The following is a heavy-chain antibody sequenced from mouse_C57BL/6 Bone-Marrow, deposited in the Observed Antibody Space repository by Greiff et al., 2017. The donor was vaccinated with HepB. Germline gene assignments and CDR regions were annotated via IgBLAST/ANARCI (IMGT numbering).Heavy chain of an antibody. CDR3: ASGIIYDYYAMDY. CDR1: GFTFTDYY. D-gene: IGHD1-1*01. Sequence: EVQVVESGPVLVKPGPSVKISCKASGFTFTDYYMHWVKQSHGKSLEWIGLVYPYNGGTSYNQKFKGKATLTVDTSSSTAYMELNILTSEDSAVYYCASGIIYDYYAMDYWGQGTSVTVSS. V-gene: IGHV1-36*01. J-gene: IGHJ4*01. CDR2: VYPYNGGT.